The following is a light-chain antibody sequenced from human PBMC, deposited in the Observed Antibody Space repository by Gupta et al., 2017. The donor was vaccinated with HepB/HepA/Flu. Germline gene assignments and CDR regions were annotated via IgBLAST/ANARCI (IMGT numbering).Light chain of an antibody. CDR2: AAS. CDR1: QGISSY. V-gene: IGKV1-9*01. Sequence: IQLTQSPSFLSASVGDRVTITCRASQGISSYLAWYQQKPGKAPKLLIYAASTLQSGVPPRFSGSGSGTEFTLTISSLQPEDFATYYCQQLNSYLPLTFGGGTKVEIK. J-gene: IGKJ4*01. CDR3: QQLNSYLPLT.